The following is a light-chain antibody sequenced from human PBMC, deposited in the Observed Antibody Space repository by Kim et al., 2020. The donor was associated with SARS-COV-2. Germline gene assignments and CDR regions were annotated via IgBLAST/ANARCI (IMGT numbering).Light chain of an antibody. V-gene: IGLV3-21*04. CDR1: NIGSKS. CDR2: YDR. CDR3: QVWDSSDDHHVV. J-gene: IGLJ2*01. Sequence: PGKTARITCGGNNIGSKSVHWYQQRPGQAPVLVISYDRDRPSGIPERISGSNFGNTATLTISRVEAGDEADYYCQVWDSSDDHHVVFGGGTQLTVL.